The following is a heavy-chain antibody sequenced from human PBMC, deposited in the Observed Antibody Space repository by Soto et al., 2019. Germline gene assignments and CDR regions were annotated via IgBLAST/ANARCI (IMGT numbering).Heavy chain of an antibody. CDR1: GFAVSSNY. CDR3: ARDSCSGGSCYWGFDY. V-gene: IGHV3-53*02. CDR2: IYGDGTT. Sequence: EEQLVETGGGLIQPGGSLRLSCAASGFAVSSNYMSWVRQAPGKGLEWVSVIYGDGTTYYADSVNGRFTISRDTSKNTLYLHMNSLRAEDTAVYYCARDSCSGGSCYWGFDYWGQGTLVTVSS. D-gene: IGHD2-15*01. J-gene: IGHJ4*02.